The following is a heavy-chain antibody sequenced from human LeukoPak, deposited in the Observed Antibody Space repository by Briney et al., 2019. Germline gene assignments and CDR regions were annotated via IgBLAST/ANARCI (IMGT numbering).Heavy chain of an antibody. Sequence: PGGSLRLSCAASGFTFSSYAMSWVRQAPGQGVEWVSAISGSGGSTYYADSVKGRFTISRDNSKNTLYLQMNSLRAEDTAVYYCAKSVSYDSSGYFPFDYWGQGTLVTVSS. CDR2: ISGSGGST. J-gene: IGHJ4*02. CDR3: AKSVSYDSSGYFPFDY. D-gene: IGHD3-22*01. CDR1: GFTFSSYA. V-gene: IGHV3-23*01.